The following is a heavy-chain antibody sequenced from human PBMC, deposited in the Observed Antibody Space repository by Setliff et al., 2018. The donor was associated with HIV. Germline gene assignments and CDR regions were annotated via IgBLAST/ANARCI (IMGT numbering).Heavy chain of an antibody. CDR2: MIIKSGNT. J-gene: IGHJ4*02. CDR3: ARGAGWSAPSDY. V-gene: IGHV1-8*02. Sequence: GASVKVSCKASGYTSNHYDINWVRQAPGQGLEWMGWMIIKSGNTGYAQKFQGRVTMTRDTSIATAYMELSSPRSDDTAVYFCARGAGWSAPSDYWGQGTLVTVSS. CDR1: GYTSNHYD. D-gene: IGHD3-3*01.